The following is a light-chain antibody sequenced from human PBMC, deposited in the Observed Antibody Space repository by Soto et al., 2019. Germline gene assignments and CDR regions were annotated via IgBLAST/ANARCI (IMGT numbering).Light chain of an antibody. J-gene: IGKJ1*01. V-gene: IGKV3-11*01. CDR3: QQYGTSPRT. CDR1: QSVSSY. Sequence: EIVLTHSRATLSLSPGERAALSSRASQSVSSYLAWYQQKPGQAPRLLIYDASNRATGIPARFSGSGSGTDFTLTISRLEPEDFAVYYCQQYGTSPRTFGQGTKVDIK. CDR2: DAS.